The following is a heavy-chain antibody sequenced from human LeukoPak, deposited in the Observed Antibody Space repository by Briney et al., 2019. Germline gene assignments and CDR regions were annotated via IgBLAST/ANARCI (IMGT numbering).Heavy chain of an antibody. D-gene: IGHD2-2*01. CDR3: ARQRYHDS. J-gene: IGHJ4*02. CDR1: GFTFSSYW. CDR2: VKQDGSEK. Sequence: QPGGSLRLSCATSGFTFSSYWMSWVRQAPGKGLEWVANVKQDGSEKNYLDSVKGRFTISRDNAKNSLYLQMNSLRAEDTAVYHCARQRYHDSWGQGTLVTVSS. V-gene: IGHV3-7*01.